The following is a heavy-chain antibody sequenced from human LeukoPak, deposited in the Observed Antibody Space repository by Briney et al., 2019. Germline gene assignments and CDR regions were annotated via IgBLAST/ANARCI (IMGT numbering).Heavy chain of an antibody. J-gene: IGHJ4*02. V-gene: IGHV3-30-3*01. CDR1: GFTFSSYA. Sequence: QPGRSLRLSCAASGFTFSSYAMHWVRQAPGKGLEWVAVISYDGSNKYYADSVKGRFTISRDNSKNTLYLQMNSLRAEDTAVYYCARSRYYDSSGYFDYWGQGTLVTVSS. D-gene: IGHD3-22*01. CDR2: ISYDGSNK. CDR3: ARSRYYDSSGYFDY.